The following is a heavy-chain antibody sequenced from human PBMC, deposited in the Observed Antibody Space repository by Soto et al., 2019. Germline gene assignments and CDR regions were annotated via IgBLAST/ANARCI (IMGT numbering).Heavy chain of an antibody. J-gene: IGHJ4*02. CDR1: GFTFSSYV. CDR3: AKDRRGAYCSGGTCYSPDY. D-gene: IGHD2-15*01. CDR2: ISGTGGT. Sequence: ESGGGLVQPGGSLRLSCTVSGFTFSSYVMSWVRQAPGKGLEWVSAISGTGGTYYADSVKGRFTISRDNSKNALYLQMNSLRDEDTAVYYCAKDRRGAYCSGGTCYSPDYWGQGTLVIVSS. V-gene: IGHV3-23*01.